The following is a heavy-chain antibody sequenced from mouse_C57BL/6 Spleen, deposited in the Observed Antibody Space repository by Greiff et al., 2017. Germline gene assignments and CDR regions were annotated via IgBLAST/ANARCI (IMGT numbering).Heavy chain of an antibody. CDR2: IYPGDGDT. CDR3: ASYYGNYWGYYAMDY. D-gene: IGHD2-1*01. CDR1: GYAFSSSW. V-gene: IGHV1-82*01. Sequence: VKLMESGPELVKPGASVKISCKASGYAFSSSWMNWVKQRPGKGLEWIGRIYPGDGDTNYNGKFKGKATLTADKSSSTAYMQLSSLTSEDSAVYFCASYYGNYWGYYAMDYWGQGTSVTVSS. J-gene: IGHJ4*01.